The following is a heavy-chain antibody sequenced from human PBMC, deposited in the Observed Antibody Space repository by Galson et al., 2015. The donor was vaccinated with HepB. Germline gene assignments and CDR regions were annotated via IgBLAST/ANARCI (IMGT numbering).Heavy chain of an antibody. J-gene: IGHJ4*02. D-gene: IGHD2-21*02. CDR3: ANSLGRLTVVVTAIPSYYFDY. V-gene: IGHV3-23*01. Sequence: SLRLSCAASGFTFSSYAMSWVRQAPGKGLEWVSAISGSGGSTYYADSVKGRFTISRDNSKNTLYLQMNSLRAEDTAVYYCANSLGRLTVVVTAIPSYYFDYWGQGTLVTVSS. CDR2: ISGSGGST. CDR1: GFTFSSYA.